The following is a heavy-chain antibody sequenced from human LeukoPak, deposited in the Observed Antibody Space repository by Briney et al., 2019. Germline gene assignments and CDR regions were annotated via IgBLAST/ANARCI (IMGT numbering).Heavy chain of an antibody. CDR2: IYHSGST. D-gene: IGHD5-12*01. Sequence: SETLSLTCTVSGGSISSGGYYWSWIRQPPGKGLEWIGYIYHSGSTYYNPSLKSRVTISVDRSKNQFSLKLSSVTAADTAVYYCARSSGGYSGYDPLDYWGQGTLVTVSS. CDR1: GGSISSGGYY. CDR3: ARSSGGYSGYDPLDY. V-gene: IGHV4-30-2*01. J-gene: IGHJ4*02.